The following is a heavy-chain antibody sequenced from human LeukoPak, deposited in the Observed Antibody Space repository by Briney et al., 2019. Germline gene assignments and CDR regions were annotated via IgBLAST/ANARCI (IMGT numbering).Heavy chain of an antibody. J-gene: IGHJ6*02. D-gene: IGHD6-13*01. V-gene: IGHV1-46*01. CDR2: INPSGGST. CDR1: GYTFTSYY. Sequence: ASVKVSCKASGYTFTSYYMHWVRQAPGQGLEWMGIINPSGGSTSYAQKFQGRVTMTRDTSTSSVYMELSSLRSEDTAVYYCARDREAAAGPPEENGMDVWGQGTTVTVSS. CDR3: ARDREAAAGPPEENGMDV.